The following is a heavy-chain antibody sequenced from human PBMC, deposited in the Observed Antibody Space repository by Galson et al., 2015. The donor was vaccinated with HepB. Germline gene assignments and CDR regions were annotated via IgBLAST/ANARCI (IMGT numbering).Heavy chain of an antibody. J-gene: IGHJ4*02. Sequence: SLRLSCAASGFTFSDHYMDWVRQAPGKGLEWVGRTRNKAISYTTEYAASVKGRFTISRDDSKNSLYLQMNSLKTEDTAVYYCARASLYGGGLDYWGQGTLVSASS. V-gene: IGHV3-72*01. CDR2: TRNKAISYTT. CDR1: GFTFSDHY. D-gene: IGHD4-23*01. CDR3: ARASLYGGGLDY.